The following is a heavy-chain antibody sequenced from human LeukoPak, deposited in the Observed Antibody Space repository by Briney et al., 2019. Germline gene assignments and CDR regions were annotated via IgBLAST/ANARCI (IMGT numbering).Heavy chain of an antibody. V-gene: IGHV3-43*01. D-gene: IGHD3-22*01. CDR2: ISRNGAAT. J-gene: IGHJ4*02. CDR3: ARDLANYYYDSSGYYDGDY. Sequence: GGSLRLSCEASGLTFGDYTMHWVRQAPGKGLEWVSLISRNGAATKYADSVRGRFTVSRDNSKNSLFLQMNSLRAEDTAVYYCARDLANYYYDSSGYYDGDYWGQGTLVTVSS. CDR1: GLTFGDYT.